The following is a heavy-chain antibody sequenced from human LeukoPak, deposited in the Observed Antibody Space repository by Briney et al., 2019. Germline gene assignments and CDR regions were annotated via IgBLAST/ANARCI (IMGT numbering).Heavy chain of an antibody. Sequence: GGPLRLSCAASGFTFSSYAMNWVRQAPGKGLEWVSAISGGGDSAYYADSVKGRFTISRDNSKNTLYLQMNSLRVEDTAVYYCAKGSSWHRLDMWGQGTMVTVSS. J-gene: IGHJ3*02. CDR1: GFTFSSYA. D-gene: IGHD6-13*01. V-gene: IGHV3-23*01. CDR3: AKGSSWHRLDM. CDR2: ISGGGDSA.